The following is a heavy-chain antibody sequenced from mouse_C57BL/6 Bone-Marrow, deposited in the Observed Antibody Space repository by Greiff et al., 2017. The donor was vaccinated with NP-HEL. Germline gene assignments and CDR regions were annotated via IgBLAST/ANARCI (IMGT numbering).Heavy chain of an antibody. V-gene: IGHV14-4*01. J-gene: IGHJ3*01. D-gene: IGHD1-1*01. CDR2: IDPENGDT. CDR3: TSDSGNSLAWFAD. Sequence: VQLQQSGAELVRPGASVKLSCTASGFNIKDDYMHWVKQRPEQGLEWIGWIDPENGDTEYASKFQGKATITADTSYNTAYLQLSSLTSEDTAVYYCTSDSGNSLAWFADWGQGTLVTVSA. CDR1: GFNIKDDY.